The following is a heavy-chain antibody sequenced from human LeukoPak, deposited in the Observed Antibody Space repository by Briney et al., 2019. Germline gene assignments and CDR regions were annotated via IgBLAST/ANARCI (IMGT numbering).Heavy chain of an antibody. V-gene: IGHV3-30-3*01. J-gene: IGHJ6*02. CDR2: ISYDGSNK. D-gene: IGHD3-10*01. Sequence: GGSLRLSCAASGFTFSSYAMHWVRQAPGKGLEWVAVISYDGSNKYYADSVKGRFTISRDNAKKLLVLEMKSLRSEDTAVYYCAAYYGSGSVNYYRGMDIWGQGTTVTVSS. CDR1: GFTFSSYA. CDR3: AAYYGSGSVNYYRGMDI.